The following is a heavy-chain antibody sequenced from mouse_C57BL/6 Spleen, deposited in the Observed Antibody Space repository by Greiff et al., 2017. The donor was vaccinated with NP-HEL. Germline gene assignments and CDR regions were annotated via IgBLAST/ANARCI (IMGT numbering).Heavy chain of an antibody. CDR1: GYSITSGYY. CDR3: AIVGDGSSYAMDY. D-gene: IGHD1-1*01. Sequence: ESGPGLVKPSQSLSLTCSVTGYSITSGYYWNWIRQFPGNKLEWMGYISYDGSNNYNPSLKNRISITRDTSKNQFFLKLNTVTTEDTATYYCAIVGDGSSYAMDYWGQGTSVTVSS. J-gene: IGHJ4*01. CDR2: ISYDGSN. V-gene: IGHV3-6*01.